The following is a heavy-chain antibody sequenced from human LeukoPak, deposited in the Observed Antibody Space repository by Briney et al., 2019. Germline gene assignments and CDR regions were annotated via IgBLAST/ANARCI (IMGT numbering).Heavy chain of an antibody. CDR3: ARGLQLLGIWSDP. D-gene: IGHD2-2*01. CDR1: GYTFTGYY. J-gene: IGHJ5*02. V-gene: IGHV1-2*02. CDR2: INPNSGGT. Sequence: GASVKVSCKASGYTFTGYYMHWVRQAPGQGLEWMGWINPNSGGTNYAQKFQGRVTMTRDTSISTAYMELSSLRSEDTAVYYCARGLQLLGIWSDPWGQGTLVTVSS.